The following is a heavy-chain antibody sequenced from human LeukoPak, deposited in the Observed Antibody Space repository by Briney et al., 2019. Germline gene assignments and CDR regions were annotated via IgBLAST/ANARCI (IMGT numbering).Heavy chain of an antibody. CDR1: GFTFSSYW. CDR2: INSDGSST. D-gene: IGHD5-18*01. V-gene: IGHV3-74*01. J-gene: IGHJ3*02. CDR3: ARVDTAMVYAFDI. Sequence: PGGSLRLSCAASGFTFSSYWMHWVRQAPGKGLVWVSRINSDGSSTSYADSVKGRFTISRDNAENTLYLQMNSLRAEDTAVYYCARVDTAMVYAFDIWGQGTMVTVSS.